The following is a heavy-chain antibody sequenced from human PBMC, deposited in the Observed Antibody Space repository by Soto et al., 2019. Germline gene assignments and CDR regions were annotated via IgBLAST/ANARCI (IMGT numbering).Heavy chain of an antibody. J-gene: IGHJ5*02. Sequence: SETLSLTCTVSGGSISSGGYYWSWIRQHPGKGLEWIGYIYYSGSTYYNPPLKSRVTISVDTSKNQFSLKLSSVTAADTAVYYCARVVSGAAGQNWLDPWGLGTLVTVSS. V-gene: IGHV4-31*03. CDR3: ARVVSGAAGQNWLDP. CDR2: IYYSGST. D-gene: IGHD6-13*01. CDR1: GGSISSGGYY.